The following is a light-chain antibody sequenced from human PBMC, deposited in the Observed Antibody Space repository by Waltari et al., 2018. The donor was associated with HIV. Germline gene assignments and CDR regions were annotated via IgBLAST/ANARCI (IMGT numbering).Light chain of an antibody. CDR2: YDS. CDR1: RIGTKS. V-gene: IGLV3-21*04. CDR3: EVWDETRNRVV. J-gene: IGLJ2*01. Sequence: YVLTQPPSVSVAQGKTAPITCGGDRIGTKSVHWYQQKSGQAPQLIIYYDSDRPSGIPERFSGSNSGSAVTLTISRVEDGDEADYYCEVWDETRNRVVFGGGTKLFAL.